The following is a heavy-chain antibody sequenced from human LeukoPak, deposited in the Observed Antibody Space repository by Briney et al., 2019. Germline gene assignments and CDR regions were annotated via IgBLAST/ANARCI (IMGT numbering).Heavy chain of an antibody. D-gene: IGHD3-22*01. Sequence: GGSLRLSCAASGFTFSSYSMTWVRQAPGKGLEWVSYISSSSSTIYYADSVKGRFTISRDNAKNSLYLQMNSLRAEDTAVYYCARDLRYYYDSSGYYLDPLPKYYFDYWGQGTLVTVSS. CDR1: GFTFSSYS. CDR2: ISSSSSTI. V-gene: IGHV3-48*01. CDR3: ARDLRYYYDSSGYYLDPLPKYYFDY. J-gene: IGHJ4*02.